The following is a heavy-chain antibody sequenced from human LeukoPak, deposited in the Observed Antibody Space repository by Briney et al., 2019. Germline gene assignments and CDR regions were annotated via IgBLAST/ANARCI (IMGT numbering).Heavy chain of an antibody. D-gene: IGHD4-23*01. CDR2: INHSGST. CDR3: ARGRLPYGGKKAFDI. J-gene: IGHJ3*02. CDR1: GGSFSGYY. V-gene: IGHV4-34*01. Sequence: KTSETLSLTCAVYGGSFSGYYWSWIRQPTGKGLEWIGEINHSGSTNYNPSLKSRVTISVDTSKNQFSLKLSSVTAADTAVYYCARGRLPYGGKKAFDIWGQGAMVTVSS.